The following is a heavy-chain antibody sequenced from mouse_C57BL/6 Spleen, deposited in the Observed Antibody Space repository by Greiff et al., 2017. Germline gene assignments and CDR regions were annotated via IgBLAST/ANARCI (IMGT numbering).Heavy chain of an antibody. CDR2: ISDGGSYT. CDR1: GFTFSSYA. J-gene: IGHJ2*01. Sequence: VQLKESGGGLVKPGGSLKLSCAASGFTFSSYAMSWVRQTPEKRLEWVATISDGGSYTYYPDNVKGRFTISRDNAKNNLYLQMSHLKSEDTAMYYCAREDSSFDYWGQGTTLTVSS. D-gene: IGHD3-2*01. CDR3: AREDSSFDY. V-gene: IGHV5-4*01.